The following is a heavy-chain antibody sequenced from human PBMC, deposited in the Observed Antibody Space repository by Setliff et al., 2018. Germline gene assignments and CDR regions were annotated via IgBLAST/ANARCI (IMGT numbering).Heavy chain of an antibody. D-gene: IGHD2-2*01. CDR2: IYSSGST. Sequence: SETLSLTCTVSGGSISSYYWSWIRQPPGKGLEWISYIYSSGSTNYNPSLKSRVTISVDTSKNQLSLKLSSVTAADTAVYYCARDQGYCGSASCYAQLWFDPWGQGALVTVSS. J-gene: IGHJ5*02. CDR3: ARDQGYCGSASCYAQLWFDP. CDR1: GGSISSYY. V-gene: IGHV4-4*08.